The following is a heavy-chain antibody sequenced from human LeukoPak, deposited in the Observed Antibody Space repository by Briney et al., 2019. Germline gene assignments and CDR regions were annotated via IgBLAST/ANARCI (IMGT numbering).Heavy chain of an antibody. Sequence: PSETLSLTCAVSGGSISSNSYYWGWIRQPPGKGLEWIGYIYYSGTTSYNPSLTSRVSISVDTSKNQVSLKLSSVTAADTAVYYCARVERYYYGSGRNQFVHYYYYMDVWGTGTTVTVSS. V-gene: IGHV4-61*05. CDR1: GGSISSNSYY. D-gene: IGHD3-10*01. CDR3: ARVERYYYGSGRNQFVHYYYYMDV. CDR2: IYYSGTT. J-gene: IGHJ6*03.